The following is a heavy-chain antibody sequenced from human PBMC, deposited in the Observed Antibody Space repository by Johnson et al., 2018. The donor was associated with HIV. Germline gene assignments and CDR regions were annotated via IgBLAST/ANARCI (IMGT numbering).Heavy chain of an antibody. V-gene: IGHV3-43*01. CDR1: GFTFDDYT. CDR2: ISWDGGST. D-gene: IGHD4-23*01. Sequence: EVQLVESGGGLVKPGGSLRLSCAASGFTFDDYTMHWVRQAPGKGLEWVSLISWDGGSTGYAGSVKGRFTISRDNDKNSLYLQMDSLRAEDTAVYYCARELRGLGAFDIWGQGTMVTVSS. CDR3: ARELRGLGAFDI. J-gene: IGHJ3*02.